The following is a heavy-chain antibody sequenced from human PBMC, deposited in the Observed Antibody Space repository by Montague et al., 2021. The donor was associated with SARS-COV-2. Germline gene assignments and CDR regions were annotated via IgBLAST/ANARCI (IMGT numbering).Heavy chain of an antibody. CDR1: GYSFTSYW. CDR2: IYPGDSDT. Sequence: QSGAGVKTPGESLKISCKGSGYSFTSYWIGWVRQMPGKGLEWMGIIYPGDSDTRYSPSFQGQVTISADKSISTAYLQWSSLKASDTAMYYCASGRAYYYDSSGYGYFDYWGQGTLVTVSS. D-gene: IGHD3-22*01. J-gene: IGHJ4*02. V-gene: IGHV5-51*03. CDR3: ASGRAYYYDSSGYGYFDY.